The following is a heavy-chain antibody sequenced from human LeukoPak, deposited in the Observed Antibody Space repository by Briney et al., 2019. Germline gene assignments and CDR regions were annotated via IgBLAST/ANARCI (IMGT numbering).Heavy chain of an antibody. V-gene: IGHV4-34*01. J-gene: IGHJ4*02. D-gene: IGHD4-17*01. Sequence: ASLRLSCAASGFTFSSYAMSWVRQAPGKGLEWIGEINHSGSTNYNPSLKSRVTISVDTSKNQFSLKLSSVTAADTAVYYCARGVVTTVTTNFDYWGQGTLVTVSS. CDR3: ARGVVTTVTTNFDY. CDR2: INHSGST. CDR1: GFTFSSYA.